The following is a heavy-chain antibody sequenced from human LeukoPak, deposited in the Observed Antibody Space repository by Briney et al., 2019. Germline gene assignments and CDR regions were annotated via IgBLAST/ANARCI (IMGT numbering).Heavy chain of an antibody. V-gene: IGHV4-34*01. CDR3: ARGPRYFDWLYHAFDI. J-gene: IGHJ3*02. CDR2: INHSGST. D-gene: IGHD3-9*01. CDR1: GGSFSGYY. Sequence: SETLSLTCAVYGGSFSGYYWSWIRQPPGKGLEWIGEINHSGSTNYNPSLKSRVTISVDTSKNQFSLKLSSVTAADTAVYYCARGPRYFDWLYHAFDIWGQGTMVTVSS.